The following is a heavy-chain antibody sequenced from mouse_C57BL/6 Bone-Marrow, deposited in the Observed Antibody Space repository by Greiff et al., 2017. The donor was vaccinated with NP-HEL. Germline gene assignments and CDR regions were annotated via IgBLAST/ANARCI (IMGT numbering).Heavy chain of an antibody. D-gene: IGHD1-1*01. CDR3: ARYPYYYGSSSAWFAY. CDR1: GYTFTSYW. Sequence: QVQLKQPGAELVMPGASVKLSCKASGYTFTSYWMHWVKQRPGQGLEWIGEIDPSDSYTNYNQKFKGKSTLPVDKSSSTAYMQLSSLTSEDSAVYYCARYPYYYGSSSAWFAYWGQGTLVTVSA. CDR2: IDPSDSYT. V-gene: IGHV1-69*01. J-gene: IGHJ3*01.